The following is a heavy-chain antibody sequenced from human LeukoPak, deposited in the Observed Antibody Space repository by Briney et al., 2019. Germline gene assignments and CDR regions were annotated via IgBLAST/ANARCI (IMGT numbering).Heavy chain of an antibody. CDR2: ISGTGDTI. V-gene: IGHV3-48*04. Sequence: PGGSLRLSCAASGFTFSSYSMNWVRQAPGKGLEWVSYISGTGDTIYYADSVKGRFTISRDNAKNSLYLQMNSLRAEDTAVYYCVRAMIVVINFDYWGQGTLVTVSS. CDR1: GFTFSSYS. D-gene: IGHD3-22*01. J-gene: IGHJ4*02. CDR3: VRAMIVVINFDY.